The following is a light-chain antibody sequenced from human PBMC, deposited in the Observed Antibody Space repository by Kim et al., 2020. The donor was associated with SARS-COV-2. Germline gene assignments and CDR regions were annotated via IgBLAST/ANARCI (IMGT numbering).Light chain of an antibody. CDR1: QSISSW. CDR3: QQYNSYPWT. J-gene: IGKJ1*01. V-gene: IGKV1-5*03. Sequence: ASVGDRVTITCRASQSISSWVAWYQQKPGKAPKLLIYKASSLESGGPSRFSGSGSGTEFTLTISSLQPDDFATYYCQQYNSYPWTFGQGTKVDIK. CDR2: KAS.